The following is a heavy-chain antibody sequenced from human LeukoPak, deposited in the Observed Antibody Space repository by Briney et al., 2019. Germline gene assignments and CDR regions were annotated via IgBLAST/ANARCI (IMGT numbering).Heavy chain of an antibody. CDR3: ARGPLGRFLEWLFLDY. CDR1: GGSISGYY. J-gene: IGHJ4*02. Sequence: SETLSLTCTVSGGSISGYYWSWIRQPPGKGLEWIGYIYYSGSTNYNPSLKSRVTISVDTSKNQFSLKLSSVTAADTAVYYCARGPLGRFLEWLFLDYWGQGTLVTVSS. D-gene: IGHD3-3*01. CDR2: IYYSGST. V-gene: IGHV4-59*01.